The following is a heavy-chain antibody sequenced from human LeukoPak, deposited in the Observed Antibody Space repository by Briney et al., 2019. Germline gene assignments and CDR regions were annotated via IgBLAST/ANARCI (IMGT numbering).Heavy chain of an antibody. D-gene: IGHD4-23*01. CDR2: ISHSSSGT. Sequence: GGSLRLSCASSGFTFSSYAMSWVRQAPGKGLEWVSAISHSSSGTYYVDSVKGRFTISRDNSKNTLYMQMNSLRAEDTAVYYCAGDPNYGGNSGYWGQGTLVTVSS. CDR3: AGDPNYGGNSGY. CDR1: GFTFSSYA. J-gene: IGHJ4*02. V-gene: IGHV3-23*01.